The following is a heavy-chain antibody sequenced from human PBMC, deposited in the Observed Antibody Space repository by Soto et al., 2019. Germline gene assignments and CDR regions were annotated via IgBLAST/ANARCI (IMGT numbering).Heavy chain of an antibody. Sequence: ASVKVSCKASGYTFTRSGISWVRQAPGQGPEWMGWISSYNGDTNYAQTFQGRVTMTTDTSTSTAYMELRSLRSEDTAVYYCAKSATVPAAIAYWGQGTLVTVSS. CDR3: AKSATVPAAIAY. D-gene: IGHD2-2*02. J-gene: IGHJ4*02. CDR2: ISSYNGDT. V-gene: IGHV1-18*01. CDR1: GYTFTRSG.